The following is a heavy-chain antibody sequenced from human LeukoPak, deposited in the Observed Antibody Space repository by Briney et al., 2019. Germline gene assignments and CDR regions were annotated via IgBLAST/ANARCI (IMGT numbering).Heavy chain of an antibody. CDR2: INHSGST. CDR1: GGSFSGYY. V-gene: IGHV4-34*01. J-gene: IGHJ4*02. D-gene: IGHD1-26*01. CDR3: ARGGRWEPRIY. Sequence: SETLSLTCAVYGGSFSGYYWSWLRQPPGKGLEWIGEINHSGSTNYNPSLKSRVTISVDTSKNQFSLKLSSVTAADTAVYYCARGGRWEPRIYWGQGTLVTVSS.